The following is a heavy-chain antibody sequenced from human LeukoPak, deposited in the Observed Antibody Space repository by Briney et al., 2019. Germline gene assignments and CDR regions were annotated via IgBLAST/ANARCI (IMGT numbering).Heavy chain of an antibody. V-gene: IGHV3-23*01. CDR2: ISGSGGST. D-gene: IGHD3-10*01. Sequence: GGSLRLSCAASGFTFSSYSMSWVRQAPGQGLEWVSAISGSGGSTYYADSVKGRFTISRDNSKNTLYLQMNSLRAEDTAVYYCAKWAGSMVRGVTAIDYWGQGTLVTVSS. CDR3: AKWAGSMVRGVTAIDY. CDR1: GFTFSSYS. J-gene: IGHJ4*02.